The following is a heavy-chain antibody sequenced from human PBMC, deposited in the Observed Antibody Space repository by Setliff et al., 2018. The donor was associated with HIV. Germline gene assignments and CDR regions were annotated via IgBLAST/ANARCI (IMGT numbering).Heavy chain of an antibody. D-gene: IGHD3-22*01. J-gene: IGHJ4*02. CDR1: GYTFTTYA. Sequence: ASVKVSCKASGYTFTTYALHWVRQAHGQRLEWMGWINAGNGNTKYSQKFQGRVTITRDTSASTAYMELSSLRSEDTAVYYCARESNTYYYDSSGYYYDYWGQGTLVTVSS. CDR2: INAGNGNT. V-gene: IGHV1-3*01. CDR3: ARESNTYYYDSSGYYYDY.